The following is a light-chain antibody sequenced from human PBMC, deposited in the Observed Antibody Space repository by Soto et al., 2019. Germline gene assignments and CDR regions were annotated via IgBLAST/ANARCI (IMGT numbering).Light chain of an antibody. Sequence: QSVLTQPASVSGSPGQSITLSCTGTSSDVGGSHFVSWYQQHPGKAPKLIIYDVTDRPSGVSDRFSGSISGNTASLTISGLQAEDEADYYCRSYTTSSTLVVFGGGTKLTVL. J-gene: IGLJ2*01. CDR1: SSDVGGSHF. V-gene: IGLV2-14*01. CDR3: RSYTTSSTLVV. CDR2: DVT.